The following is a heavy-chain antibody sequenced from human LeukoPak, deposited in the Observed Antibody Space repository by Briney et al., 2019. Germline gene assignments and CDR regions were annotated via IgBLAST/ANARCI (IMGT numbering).Heavy chain of an antibody. V-gene: IGHV3-23*01. Sequence: SGGSLRLSCAASGFTFSSYAMSWVRQAPVKGLEWVSAISGSGGNTYYADSVKGRFTISRDNSRNALYLQMNSLRAEDTAVFYCARELKVGNDTVGFDYWGQGTLVTVSS. CDR3: ARELKVGNDTVGFDY. D-gene: IGHD1-26*01. J-gene: IGHJ4*02. CDR1: GFTFSSYA. CDR2: ISGSGGNT.